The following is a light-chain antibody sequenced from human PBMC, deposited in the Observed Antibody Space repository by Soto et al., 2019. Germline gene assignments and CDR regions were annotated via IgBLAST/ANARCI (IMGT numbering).Light chain of an antibody. Sequence: QPVLTQSPSASASLGASVKLTCTVSSGHSSSAIAWHQQQPEKGPRYLMKLNSDGSHSKGDGIPDRFSGSSSGAERYLTISSLQSEDEADYYCQTWGTGIQVFGGGTKLTVL. V-gene: IGLV4-69*01. CDR3: QTWGTGIQV. CDR2: LNSDGSH. J-gene: IGLJ3*02. CDR1: SGHSSSA.